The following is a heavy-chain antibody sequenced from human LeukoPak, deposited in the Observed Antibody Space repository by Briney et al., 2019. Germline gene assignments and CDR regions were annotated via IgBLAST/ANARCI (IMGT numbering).Heavy chain of an antibody. CDR1: GFTFSSYA. CDR3: VKNGYSSSWYFQFDY. Sequence: PGGSLRLSCSASGFTFSSYAMHWVRQAPGKGLEYVSAISSNGGSTYYADSVKGRFTISRDNSKNTLYLQMSSLRAEDTAVYYSVKNGYSSSWYFQFDYWGQGTLVTVSS. CDR2: ISSNGGST. V-gene: IGHV3-64D*09. D-gene: IGHD6-13*01. J-gene: IGHJ4*02.